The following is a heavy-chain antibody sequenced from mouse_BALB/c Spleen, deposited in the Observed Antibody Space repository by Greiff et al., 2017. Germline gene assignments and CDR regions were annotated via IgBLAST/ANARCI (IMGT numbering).Heavy chain of an antibody. CDR2: IDPYNGGT. V-gene: IGHV1S135*01. CDR3: ARGGSSYGYWYFDV. Sequence: EVQLQQSGPELVKPGASVKVSCKASGYAFTSYNMYWVKQSHGKSLEWIGYIDPYNGGTSYNQKFKGKATLTVDKSSSTAYMQLKSLTSEDSAVYYCARGGSSYGYWYFDVWGAGTTVTVSS. CDR1: GYAFTSYN. D-gene: IGHD1-1*01. J-gene: IGHJ1*01.